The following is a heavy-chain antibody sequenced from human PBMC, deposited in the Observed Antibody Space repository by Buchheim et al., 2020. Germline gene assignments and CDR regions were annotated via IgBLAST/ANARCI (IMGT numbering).Heavy chain of an antibody. CDR2: ISGSGGST. Sequence: EVQLLESGGGLVQPGGSLRLSCAASGFTFSIYAMSWVRQAPGKGLEWVSAISGSGGSTYYAGSVKGRFTISRDNSKNTLYLQMNSLRAEDTAVYYCAKGDHPRQWLATDFDYWGQGTL. J-gene: IGHJ4*02. D-gene: IGHD6-19*01. V-gene: IGHV3-23*01. CDR1: GFTFSIYA. CDR3: AKGDHPRQWLATDFDY.